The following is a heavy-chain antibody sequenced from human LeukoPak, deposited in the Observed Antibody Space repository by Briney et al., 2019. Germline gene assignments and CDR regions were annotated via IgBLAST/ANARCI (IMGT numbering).Heavy chain of an antibody. CDR2: ISGSGGST. J-gene: IGHJ4*02. CDR3: AKTACSSTSCHLDY. CDR1: GFTFSSYA. Sequence: GRSLRLSCAASGFTFSSYAMHWFRQAPGKGLEWVSAISGSGGSTYYADSVKGRFTISRDNSKNTLYLQMNSLRAEDTAVYYCAKTACSSTSCHLDYWGQGTLVTVSS. D-gene: IGHD2-2*01. V-gene: IGHV3-23*01.